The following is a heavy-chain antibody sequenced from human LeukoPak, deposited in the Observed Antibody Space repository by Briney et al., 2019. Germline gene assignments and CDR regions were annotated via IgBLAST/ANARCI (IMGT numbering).Heavy chain of an antibody. D-gene: IGHD5-18*01. J-gene: IGHJ4*02. CDR1: GFTFSDYW. Sequence: GGSLRLSCTASGFTFSDYWMHWVRQAPGKGLVWVSRIKTDGRDTNYADSVKGRFAISRDNAKNSLYLQMNSLRAEDTAVYYCARDPTRGYSYGYEDYWGQGTLVTVSS. V-gene: IGHV3-74*01. CDR3: ARDPTRGYSYGYEDY. CDR2: IKTDGRDT.